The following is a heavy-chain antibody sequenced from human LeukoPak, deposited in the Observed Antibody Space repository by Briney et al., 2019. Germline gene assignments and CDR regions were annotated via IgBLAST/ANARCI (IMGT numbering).Heavy chain of an antibody. J-gene: IGHJ4*02. D-gene: IGHD3-22*01. CDR1: GFTFSSYS. V-gene: IGHV3-21*01. CDR2: ISSSSSYI. Sequence: PGGSLRLSCAASGFTFSSYSMNWVRQAPGKGLEWVSSISSSSSYIYYADSVEGRFTISRDNAKNSLYLQMNSLRAEDTAVYYCAREYYYDSSGYYGLGYWGQGTLVTVSS. CDR3: AREYYYDSSGYYGLGY.